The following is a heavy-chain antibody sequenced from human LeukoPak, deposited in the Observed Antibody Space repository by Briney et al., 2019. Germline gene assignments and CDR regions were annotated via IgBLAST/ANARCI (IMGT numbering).Heavy chain of an antibody. J-gene: IGHJ4*02. CDR3: ARVIAAAGQFDY. V-gene: IGHV3-21*01. CDR1: GFTFSSYS. Sequence: GGSLRLSCAASGFTFSSYSMIWVRQAPGKGLEWVSSISSSSSYIYYADSVKGRFTISRDNAKNSLYLQMNSLRAEDTAVYYCARVIAAAGQFDYWGQGTLVTVSS. CDR2: ISSSSSYI. D-gene: IGHD6-13*01.